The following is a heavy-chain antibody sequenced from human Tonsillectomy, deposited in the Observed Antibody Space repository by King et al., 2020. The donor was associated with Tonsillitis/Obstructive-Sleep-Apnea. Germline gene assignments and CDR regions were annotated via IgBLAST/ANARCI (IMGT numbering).Heavy chain of an antibody. V-gene: IGHV3-7*03. Sequence: EVQLVESGGGLVQPGGSLRLSCAASGFTFSSYWMSWVRQAPGKGLEWVANIKQDGSEKYYVDSVKGRCTISRAKAKNSLYLQMNSLRAEATAVYYCASGRTRPRYYYYGMDVWGQGTTVTVSS. CDR3: ASGRTRPRYYYYGMDV. J-gene: IGHJ6*02. D-gene: IGHD6-6*01. CDR2: IKQDGSEK. CDR1: GFTFSSYW.